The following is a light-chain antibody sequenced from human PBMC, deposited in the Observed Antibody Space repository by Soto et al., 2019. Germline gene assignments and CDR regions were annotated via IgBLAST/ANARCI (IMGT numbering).Light chain of an antibody. CDR2: RAS. CDR3: KQYNNSPPAT. Sequence: EIVMTQSPATLSLAPGEGATLSCRASQSVSSKLAWYQQKPGQAPRLLIYRASTRATDIPARFSGSGSGTEFTLTISSLQSEDFAVYYCKQYNNSPPATFGHGTKVEIX. CDR1: QSVSSK. J-gene: IGKJ1*01. V-gene: IGKV3-15*01.